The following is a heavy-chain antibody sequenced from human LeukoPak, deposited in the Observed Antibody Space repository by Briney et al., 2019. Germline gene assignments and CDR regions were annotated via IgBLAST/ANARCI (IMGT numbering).Heavy chain of an antibody. CDR3: ARDNGSGWNYYYYYMDV. J-gene: IGHJ6*03. V-gene: IGHV3-30*04. D-gene: IGHD6-19*01. CDR1: GFTFSSYA. Sequence: PGGSLRLSCAASGFTFSSYAMHWVRQAPGKGLEWVAVISYDGSNKYYADSVKGRFTISRDNSKNTLYLQMNSLRAEDTAVYYCARDNGSGWNYYYYYMDVWGKGTTVTVSS. CDR2: ISYDGSNK.